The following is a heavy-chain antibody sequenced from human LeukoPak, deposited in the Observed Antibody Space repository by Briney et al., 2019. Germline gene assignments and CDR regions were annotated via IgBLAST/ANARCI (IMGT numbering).Heavy chain of an antibody. CDR2: ISGSGGST. CDR3: AKAYCGGDCYSGVDFFDY. Sequence: PGGSLRLSCAASGFTFRRHAMSWVRQAPGKGLEWVSGISGSGGSTYYADSVKGRFTISRDNSKNTLYLQMKGLRAEDTAVYYCAKAYCGGDCYSGVDFFDYWGQGTLVTVSS. J-gene: IGHJ4*02. CDR1: GFTFRRHA. V-gene: IGHV3-23*01. D-gene: IGHD2-21*02.